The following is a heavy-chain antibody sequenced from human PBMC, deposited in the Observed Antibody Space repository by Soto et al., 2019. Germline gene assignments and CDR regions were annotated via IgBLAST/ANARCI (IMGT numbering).Heavy chain of an antibody. V-gene: IGHV3-30-3*01. CDR3: ARDPVLRFLEWLKLGGNWFDP. D-gene: IGHD3-3*01. Sequence: HPGGSLRLSCAASGFTFSSYAMHWVRQAPGKGLEWVAVISYDGSNKYYADSVKGRFTISRDNSKNTLYLQMNSLRAEDTAVYYCARDPVLRFLEWLKLGGNWFDPWGQGTLVTVSS. CDR1: GFTFSSYA. CDR2: ISYDGSNK. J-gene: IGHJ5*02.